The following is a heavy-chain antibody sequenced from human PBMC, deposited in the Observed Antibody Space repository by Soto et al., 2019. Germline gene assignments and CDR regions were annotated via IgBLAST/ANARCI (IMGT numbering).Heavy chain of an antibody. D-gene: IGHD2-15*01. CDR1: GGSISSGDYY. J-gene: IGHJ5*02. CDR2: IYYSGST. CDR3: ARADIGNWFDP. Sequence: SETLSLTCTVSGGSISSGDYYWSWIRQPPGKGLEWIGYIYYSGSTYYNPSLKGRVTISVDTSKNQFSLKLSSVTAADTAVYYCARADIGNWFDPWGQGTLVTVSS. V-gene: IGHV4-30-4*01.